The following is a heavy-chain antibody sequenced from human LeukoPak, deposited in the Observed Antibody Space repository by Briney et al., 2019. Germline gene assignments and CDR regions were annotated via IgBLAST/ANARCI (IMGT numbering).Heavy chain of an antibody. CDR2: IKQDGSEK. CDR3: ARDLIAGRSDAFDI. J-gene: IGHJ3*02. CDR1: GFTFSSYW. V-gene: IGHV3-7*01. D-gene: IGHD6-13*01. Sequence: PGGSLRLSCAASGFTFSSYWMSWVRQAPGKGLEWVANIKQDGSEKYYVDSVKGRFTFSRDNAKNSLYLQMNSLRAEDTAVYYCARDLIAGRSDAFDIWGQGTMVTVSS.